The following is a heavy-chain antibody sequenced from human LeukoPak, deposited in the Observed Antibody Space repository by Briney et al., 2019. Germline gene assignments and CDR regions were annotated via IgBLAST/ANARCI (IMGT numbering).Heavy chain of an antibody. D-gene: IGHD6-13*01. Sequence: PSETLSLTCAVYGGSFSGYYWSWIRQPPGKGLEWIGEINHSGSTNYNPSLKSRVTISVDKSKNQFSLKLSSVTAADTAVYYCARVGIAAAVHWYFDLWGRGTLVTVSS. CDR3: ARVGIAAAVHWYFDL. V-gene: IGHV4-34*01. CDR1: GGSFSGYY. J-gene: IGHJ2*01. CDR2: INHSGST.